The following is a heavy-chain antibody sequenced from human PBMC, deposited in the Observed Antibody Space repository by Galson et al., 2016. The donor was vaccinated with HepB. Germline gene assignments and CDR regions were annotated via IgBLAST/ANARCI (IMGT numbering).Heavy chain of an antibody. CDR1: GDSVSSNVAA. Sequence: CAISGDSVSSNVAAWHWIRQSPSRGLEWLGRTYYRSKWYNDYAVSVKSRVTINPDTSKNQFSLHLNSVTPEDTAVYYCARGGGPPHTAMVVDHFDYWGQGTLVSVSS. J-gene: IGHJ4*02. CDR3: ARGGGPPHTAMVVDHFDY. CDR2: TYYRSKWYN. D-gene: IGHD5-18*01. V-gene: IGHV6-1*01.